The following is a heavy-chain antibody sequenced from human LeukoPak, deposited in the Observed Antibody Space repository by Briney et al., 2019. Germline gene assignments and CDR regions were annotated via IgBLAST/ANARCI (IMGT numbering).Heavy chain of an antibody. Sequence: PGGSLRLSCAASGFTFNSHAMSWVRQAPGKGLEWVSTISGGDFRTYYADFVKGRFTISRDNSENTLYLQMNSLRAEDTAVYYCARGTPELELLLDYWGQGTLVTVSS. D-gene: IGHD1-7*01. CDR1: GFTFNSHA. CDR2: ISGGDFRT. CDR3: ARGTPELELLLDY. V-gene: IGHV3-23*01. J-gene: IGHJ4*02.